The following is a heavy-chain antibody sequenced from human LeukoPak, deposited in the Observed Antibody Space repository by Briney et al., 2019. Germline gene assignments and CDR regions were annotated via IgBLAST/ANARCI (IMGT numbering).Heavy chain of an antibody. Sequence: SVKVSCKASGGTFSSYAIGWVRQAPGQGLEWMGGIIPIFGTANYAQKFQGRVTITADESTSTAYMELSSLRSEDTAVYYCARSRLFLEWPLDYWGQGTLVTVSS. V-gene: IGHV1-69*13. CDR3: ARSRLFLEWPLDY. CDR1: GGTFSSYA. D-gene: IGHD3-3*01. J-gene: IGHJ4*02. CDR2: IIPIFGTA.